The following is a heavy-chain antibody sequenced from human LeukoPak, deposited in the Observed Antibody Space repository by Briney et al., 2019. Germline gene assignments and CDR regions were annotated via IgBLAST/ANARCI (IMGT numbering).Heavy chain of an antibody. CDR1: GFTFNSYG. CDR2: IWYDGSNK. D-gene: IGHD3-16*01. Sequence: GGSLRLSCAASGFTFNSYGMHWVRQAPGKGLEWVALIWYDGSNKYYADSVKGRLTISRDNSKNTLYLQMNSLRAEDTAVYYCARAWGNWFDPWGQGTLVTVSS. CDR3: ARAWGNWFDP. J-gene: IGHJ5*02. V-gene: IGHV3-30*02.